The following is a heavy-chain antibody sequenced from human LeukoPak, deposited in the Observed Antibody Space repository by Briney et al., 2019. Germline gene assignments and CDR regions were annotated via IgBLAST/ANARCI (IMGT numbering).Heavy chain of an antibody. CDR2: INHSGST. CDR3: ARGLRIAVAGLGLDV. D-gene: IGHD6-19*01. V-gene: IGHV4-34*01. J-gene: IGHJ6*02. CDR1: GGSFSGYY. Sequence: SETLSLTCAVYGGSFSGYYWSWIRQPPGKGLEWIGEINHSGSTNYNPSLKSRVTISVDTSKNQFSLKLSSVTAADTAVYYCARGLRIAVAGLGLDVWGQGTTVTVSS.